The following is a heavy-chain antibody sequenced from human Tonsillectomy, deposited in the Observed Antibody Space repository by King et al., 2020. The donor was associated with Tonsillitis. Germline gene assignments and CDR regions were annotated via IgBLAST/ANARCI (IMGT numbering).Heavy chain of an antibody. Sequence: QLQESGPGLVKPSETLSLTCTVSGGSVSSGSYYWSWIRQPPGKGLEWIGYIYYSGSTNYNPSLKSRVTISVDTSKNQFSLKLSPVTAADTAVYYCARDLLGRGTMVRVENWYFDLWGRGTLVTVSS. CDR3: ARDLLGRGTMVRVENWYFDL. D-gene: IGHD3-10*01. CDR2: IYYSGST. J-gene: IGHJ2*01. V-gene: IGHV4-61*01. CDR1: GGSVSSGSYY.